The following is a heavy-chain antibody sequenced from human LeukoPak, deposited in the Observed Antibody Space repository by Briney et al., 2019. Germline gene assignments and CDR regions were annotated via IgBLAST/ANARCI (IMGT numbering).Heavy chain of an antibody. J-gene: IGHJ5*02. CDR3: AKMGDIVAVVDWFDP. V-gene: IGHV3-7*03. CDR1: GLTFSRYW. Sequence: GGSLRLSCAASGLTFSRYWMSWVRQTPGKGLEWVANIKQDGTEKYYVDSVKGRFTISRDNAKNLLYLQMNSLRAEDTAVYYCAKMGDIVAVVDWFDPWGQGTLVTVSS. CDR2: IKQDGTEK. D-gene: IGHD2-15*01.